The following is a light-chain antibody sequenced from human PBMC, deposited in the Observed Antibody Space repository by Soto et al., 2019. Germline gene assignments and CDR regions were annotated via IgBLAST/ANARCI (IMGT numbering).Light chain of an antibody. Sequence: DIVMTQSPDSLAVSLGERATINCKSSQSVLYSSNNKNYLAWYQQKPGQPPKLLIYWASTRVSGVPDRFSGSGSGTDFTLTISSLQAEDVAVFYCQQYYSTPPWTFGQGTKVEFK. CDR3: QQYYSTPPWT. V-gene: IGKV4-1*01. CDR2: WAS. J-gene: IGKJ1*01. CDR1: QSVLYSSNNKNY.